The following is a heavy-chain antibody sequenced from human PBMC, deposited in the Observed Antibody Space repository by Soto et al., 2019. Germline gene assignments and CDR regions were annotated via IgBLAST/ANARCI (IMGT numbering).Heavy chain of an antibody. J-gene: IGHJ6*03. V-gene: IGHV3-23*01. CDR1: GFSFSTYG. CDR2: GGSGGST. CDR3: VKFGARAYHYYYMDV. Sequence: DVQLLESGGGLAQRGVSLRLSCAASGFSFSTYGMTWVRQAPGKGLEWVSYGGSGGSTYYADSVKGRFTISRDNSQNTLYLQMNSLRAEDTAVYYCVKFGARAYHYYYMDVWGNGTTVTVSS. D-gene: IGHD3-10*01.